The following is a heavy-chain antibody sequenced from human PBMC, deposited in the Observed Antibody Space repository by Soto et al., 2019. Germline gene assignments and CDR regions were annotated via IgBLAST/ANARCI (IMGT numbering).Heavy chain of an antibody. CDR3: TSFRHAVAGTENFDY. V-gene: IGHV3-73*01. CDR1: GFTFSDST. CDR2: IRSKANSYTT. Sequence: EVQLVESGGGLVQPGGSLKLSCATSGFTFSDSTIHWVRRASGKGLEWVGRIRSKANSYTTEYAASVKGKFTISRDDTRNTAYLQMNRLITEDTDVYFCTSFRHAVAGTENFDYWGQGTLVTVSS. J-gene: IGHJ4*02. D-gene: IGHD6-19*01.